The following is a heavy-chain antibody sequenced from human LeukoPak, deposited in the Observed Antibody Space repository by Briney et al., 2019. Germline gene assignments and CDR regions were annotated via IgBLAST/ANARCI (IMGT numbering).Heavy chain of an antibody. D-gene: IGHD6-6*01. V-gene: IGHV1-18*01. CDR3: ARVAARPPLFRFDP. Sequence: ASVNVSCKSSGYTFTSYGISWVRQAPGQGLEWMGWISAYNGNTNYAQKLQGRVTMTTDTSTSTAYMELRSLRSDDTAVYYCARVAARPPLFRFDPWGQGTLVTVSS. CDR2: ISAYNGNT. CDR1: GYTFTSYG. J-gene: IGHJ5*02.